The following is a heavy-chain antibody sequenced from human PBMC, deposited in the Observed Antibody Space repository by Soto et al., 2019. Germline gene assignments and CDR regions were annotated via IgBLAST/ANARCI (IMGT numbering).Heavy chain of an antibody. CDR1: GLTFSTYA. D-gene: IGHD7-27*01. J-gene: IGHJ6*01. Sequence: EVHLLESGGDLVQPGGSLRLSCTASGLTFSTYAMSWVRQAPGKGLEWVSAIGGSGTGGRTYYADSVKGRFTISRDNSKDQGYLQMKSLRADDPAVYYCAKSAWGLDGHNSGLFGMGVWGQGNKVTVS. CDR3: AKSAWGLDGHNSGLFGMGV. CDR2: IGGSGTGGRT. V-gene: IGHV3-23*01.